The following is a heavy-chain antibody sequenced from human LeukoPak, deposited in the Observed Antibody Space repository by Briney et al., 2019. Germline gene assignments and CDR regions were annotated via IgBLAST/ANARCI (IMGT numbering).Heavy chain of an antibody. CDR2: IIPNSGGT. D-gene: IGHD5-12*01. Sequence: ASVKVSCKASGYTFTDYYLHWVRQAPGQGLDWMGRIIPNSGGTDYAQKFQGRITVTSDTSIYTVYMELRSLRSDDTAVYYCVRKYDSAYVPWGQGTLVIVSS. V-gene: IGHV1-2*06. J-gene: IGHJ5*02. CDR1: GYTFTDYY. CDR3: VRKYDSAYVP.